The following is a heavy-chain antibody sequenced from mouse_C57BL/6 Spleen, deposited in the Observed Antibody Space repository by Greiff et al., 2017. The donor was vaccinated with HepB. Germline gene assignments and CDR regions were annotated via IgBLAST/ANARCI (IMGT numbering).Heavy chain of an antibody. J-gene: IGHJ2*01. Sequence: EVQLQESGPGMVKPSQSLSLTCTVTGYSITSGYDWHWIRHFPGNKLEWMGYISYSGSTNYNPSLKSRISITHDTSKNHFFLKLNSVTTEDTATYYCARGPYYYGSSYPYYFDYWGQGTTLTVSS. D-gene: IGHD1-1*01. CDR3: ARGPYYYGSSYPYYFDY. CDR1: GYSITSGYD. CDR2: ISYSGST. V-gene: IGHV3-1*01.